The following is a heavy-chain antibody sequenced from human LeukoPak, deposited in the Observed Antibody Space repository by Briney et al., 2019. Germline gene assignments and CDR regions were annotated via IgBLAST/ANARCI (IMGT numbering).Heavy chain of an antibody. CDR3: ARDSTSEWLVDYYYYYMDV. D-gene: IGHD6-19*01. J-gene: IGHJ6*03. CDR2: ISSSSSYI. V-gene: IGHV3-21*01. Sequence: GGSLRLSCAASGFTFSSYSMNWVRQAPGKGLEWVSSISSSSSYIYYADSVKGRFTISRDNAKNSLYLQMNSLRAEDTAVYNCARDSTSEWLVDYYYYYMDVWGKGTTVTISS. CDR1: GFTFSSYS.